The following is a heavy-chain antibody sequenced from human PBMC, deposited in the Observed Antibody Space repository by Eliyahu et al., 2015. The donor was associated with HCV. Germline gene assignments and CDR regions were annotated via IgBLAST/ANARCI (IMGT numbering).Heavy chain of an antibody. V-gene: IGHV3-30*18. CDR1: GFTFTSYG. CDR3: AKSWDFWSGYHTYFDH. D-gene: IGHD3-3*01. CDR2: ISNDGSID. J-gene: IGHJ4*02. Sequence: QVQLVESGGGVVQPGRSLRLSCAASGFTFTSYGIHWVRQAPGKGLEWLAVISNDGSIDYYADSVQGRFTISRDNSKNTVYLQMNSLRGEDTAVYYCAKSWDFWSGYHTYFDHWGQGTLVTVSS.